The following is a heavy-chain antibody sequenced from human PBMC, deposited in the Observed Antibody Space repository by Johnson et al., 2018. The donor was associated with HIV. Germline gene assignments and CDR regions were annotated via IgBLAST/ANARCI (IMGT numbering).Heavy chain of an antibody. D-gene: IGHD6-19*01. CDR1: GFTFSSYW. CDR2: IKQDGSEK. CDR3: ARERSGWYGDAFDI. Sequence: VQLVESGGGLVQPGGSLRLSCAASGFTFSSYWMSWVRQAPGKGLEWVANIKQDGSEKYYVDSVKGRFTISRDNAKNSLYLQMNSLRAEDTAVYYCARERSGWYGDAFDIWGQGTMVNVSS. V-gene: IGHV3-7*05. J-gene: IGHJ3*02.